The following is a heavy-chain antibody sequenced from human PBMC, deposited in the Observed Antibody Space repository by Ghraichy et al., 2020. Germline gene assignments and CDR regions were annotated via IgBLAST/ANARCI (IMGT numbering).Heavy chain of an antibody. J-gene: IGHJ6*02. V-gene: IGHV3-43*01. CDR2: ISWDGGST. CDR3: AKDIMSGWYGDYYYYYGMDV. D-gene: IGHD6-19*01. Sequence: GGSLRLSCAASGFTFDDYTMHWVRQAPGKGLEWVSLISWDGGSTYYADSVKGRFTISRDNSKNSLYLQMNSLRTEDTALYYCAKDIMSGWYGDYYYYYGMDVWGQGTTVTVSS. CDR1: GFTFDDYT.